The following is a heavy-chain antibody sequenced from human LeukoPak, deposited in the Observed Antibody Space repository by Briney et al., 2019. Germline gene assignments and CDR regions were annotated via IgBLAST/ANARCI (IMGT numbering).Heavy chain of an antibody. J-gene: IGHJ6*01. V-gene: IGHV1-24*01. Sequence: SGGSLRLSCAASGFTFSDYYMTWIRQAPGKGLEWMGGFDPEDGETIYAQKFQGRVTMTEDTSTDTAYMELSSLRSEDTAVYYCATVWSSGSPDVWGKGPRSPSPQ. CDR2: FDPEDGET. D-gene: IGHD6-19*01. CDR3: ATVWSSGSPDV. CDR1: GFTFSDYY.